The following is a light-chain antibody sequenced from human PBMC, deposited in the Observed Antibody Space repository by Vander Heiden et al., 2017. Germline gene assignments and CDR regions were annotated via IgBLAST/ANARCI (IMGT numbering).Light chain of an antibody. J-gene: IGKJ4*01. CDR3: QHDHNLPLT. V-gene: IGKV1-33*01. CDR1: QDITNY. CDR2: DAS. Sequence: IQMTQSPSSLSASVGDRVTITCQASQDITNYLNWYQQKPGEAPRLLIYDASILETGVPSRFSGSGSRTDFTLTISSLQPEHIATYYCQHDHNLPLTFGGGTKVEIK.